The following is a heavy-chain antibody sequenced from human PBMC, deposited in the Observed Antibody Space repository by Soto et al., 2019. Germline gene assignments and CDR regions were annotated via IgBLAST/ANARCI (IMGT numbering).Heavy chain of an antibody. J-gene: IGHJ3*02. CDR1: GFSLSNARMG. V-gene: IGHV2-26*01. CDR3: ARILPLRYFDWDRGAFDI. Sequence: QVTLKESGPVLVKPTETLTLTCTVSGFSLSNARMGVSWIRQPPGKALEWLAHIFSNDEKSYSTSLKSRLTISQDTSKSQVVLTMTNMDPVDTATYYCARILPLRYFDWDRGAFDIWGQGTMVTVSS. D-gene: IGHD3-9*01. CDR2: IFSNDEK.